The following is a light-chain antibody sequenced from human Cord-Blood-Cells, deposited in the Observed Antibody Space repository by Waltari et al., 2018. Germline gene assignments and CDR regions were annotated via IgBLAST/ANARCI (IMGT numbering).Light chain of an antibody. J-gene: IGKJ1*01. CDR2: GAS. CDR3: QQYGSSPPWT. Sequence: EIVLTQSPGTLSLSPGERATLSCRASRSVSSSYLSWYEQKPGQAPRLRIYGASSRATGIPDRFSGSGSGTDFTLTISRLEPEDFAVYYCQQYGSSPPWTFGQGTKVEIK. V-gene: IGKV3-20*01. CDR1: RSVSSSY.